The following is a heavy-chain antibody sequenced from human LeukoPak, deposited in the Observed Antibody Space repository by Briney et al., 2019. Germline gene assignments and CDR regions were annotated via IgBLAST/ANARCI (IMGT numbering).Heavy chain of an antibody. V-gene: IGHV5-51*01. CDR3: ARRGCNGGSCYGY. CDR1: GYSFSSDW. Sequence: GESLKISCKGSGYSFSSDWIGWVRQMPGKGLEWMGIIYPGDSDTRYSPSFQGQVTISADKSISTAYLQWSSLEASDTAMYYCARRGCNGGSCYGYWGQGTPVTVSS. J-gene: IGHJ4*02. D-gene: IGHD2-15*01. CDR2: IYPGDSDT.